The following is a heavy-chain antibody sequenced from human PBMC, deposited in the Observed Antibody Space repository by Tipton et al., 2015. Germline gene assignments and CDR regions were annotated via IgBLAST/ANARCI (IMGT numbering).Heavy chain of an antibody. CDR3: VKGSEY. Sequence: SLRLSCATSGFTFSTYAITWVRQAPGKGLEWVSGISGSGGSTYYADSVKGRFTISRDNSKNTLYLQMNSLRDEDTAVYYCVKGSEYWGQGTLVTVSS. CDR1: GFTFSTYA. CDR2: ISGSGGST. J-gene: IGHJ4*02. V-gene: IGHV3-23*01.